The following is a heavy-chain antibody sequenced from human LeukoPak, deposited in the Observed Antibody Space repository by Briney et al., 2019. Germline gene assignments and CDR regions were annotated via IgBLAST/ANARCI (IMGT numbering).Heavy chain of an antibody. V-gene: IGHV1-2*02. CDR3: ARDHCTSTSCYEDFYYGMDV. CDR2: INPNSGGT. J-gene: IGHJ6*02. Sequence: GASVKVSCKASGYTFTDYYVHWVRQAPGQGLEWMGWINPNSGGTEYAQKFQGRVTMTRDTSISTAYMDLSRLGSDDTAMYYCARDHCTSTSCYEDFYYGMDVWGQGTTVTVSS. CDR1: GYTFTDYY. D-gene: IGHD2-2*01.